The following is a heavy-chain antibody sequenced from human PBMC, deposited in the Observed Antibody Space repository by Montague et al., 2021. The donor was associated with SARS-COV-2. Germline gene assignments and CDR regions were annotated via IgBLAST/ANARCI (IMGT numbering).Heavy chain of an antibody. CDR2: IYDTGNT. Sequence: SETLSLTCTVSGGSISGYYWSWIRQPPGKGPEWIGNIYDTGNTNYNPSLKSRVTIPEDTSKNQFPLRLTSVTAADTAVYYCARDFRLQLWQTNYYFGLWGRGTLVSVST. CDR3: ARDFRLQLWQTNYYFGL. D-gene: IGHD5-18*01. CDR1: GGSISGYY. J-gene: IGHJ2*01. V-gene: IGHV4-59*01.